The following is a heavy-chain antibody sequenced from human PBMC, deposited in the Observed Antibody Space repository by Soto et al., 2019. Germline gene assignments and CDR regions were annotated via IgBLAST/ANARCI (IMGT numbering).Heavy chain of an antibody. CDR2: IYYSGTT. CDR1: GGSISSGGYY. D-gene: IGHD2-2*01. CDR3: ARGGIVVVPARGWFDP. V-gene: IGHV4-31*03. Sequence: SVTLSLTCTVSGGSISSGGYYWYWIRQHPGKGLEWIGYIYYSGTTYYNPSLKSRVTISVDTSKNQFSLKLSSVTAADTAVYYCARGGIVVVPARGWFDPWGQGTLVTVSS. J-gene: IGHJ5*02.